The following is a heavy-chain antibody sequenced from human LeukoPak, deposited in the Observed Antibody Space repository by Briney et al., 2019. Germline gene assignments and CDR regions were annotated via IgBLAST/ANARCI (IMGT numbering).Heavy chain of an antibody. D-gene: IGHD2-8*01. CDR3: ARVYGPVDY. Sequence: SETLSLTCAVYGGSFSGYYWSWIRQPPGKGLEWIGEINHSGSTNYNPSLKSRVTISVDTSKNQFSLKLSSVTAADTAVYYCARVYGPVDYWGQGTLVTVSS. J-gene: IGHJ4*02. CDR1: GGSFSGYY. CDR2: INHSGST. V-gene: IGHV4-34*01.